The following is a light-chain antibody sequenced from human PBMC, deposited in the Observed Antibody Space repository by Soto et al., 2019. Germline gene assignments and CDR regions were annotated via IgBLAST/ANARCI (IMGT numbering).Light chain of an antibody. CDR1: QSVSSN. J-gene: IGKJ1*01. Sequence: EIVMSHSPATLSVTPGERVTLSCRASQSVSSNLVWYHQKPGQAPRLLIYDASTRATGIPARYSGSGSGTEFNFTISSLQSEDFAVYFCQQYNKWPRTFGQGTKVDIK. CDR2: DAS. V-gene: IGKV3-15*01. CDR3: QQYNKWPRT.